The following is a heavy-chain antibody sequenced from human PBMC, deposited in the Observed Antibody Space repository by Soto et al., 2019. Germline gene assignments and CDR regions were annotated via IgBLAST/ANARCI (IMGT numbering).Heavy chain of an antibody. CDR3: ARRTPITGGPFDY. V-gene: IGHV3-11*01. J-gene: IGHJ4*02. D-gene: IGHD2-8*02. CDR2: ISSSASAT. Sequence: PGGSLRLSCAASGFTFSDHYMSWIRQAPGKGLEWVSYISSSASATYYAESVEGRFTISRDNANNSLYLQMNSLRPEDTAVYYCARRTPITGGPFDYWAQGILVTVSS. CDR1: GFTFSDHY.